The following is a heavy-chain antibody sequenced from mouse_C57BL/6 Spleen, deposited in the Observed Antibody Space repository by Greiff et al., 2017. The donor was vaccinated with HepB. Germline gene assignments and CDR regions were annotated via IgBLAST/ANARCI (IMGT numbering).Heavy chain of an antibody. D-gene: IGHD2-5*01. CDR2: ISSGGDYI. J-gene: IGHJ4*01. CDR3: TTYSNFYAMDY. Sequence: EVQGVESGEGLVKPGGSLKLSCAASGFTFSSYAMSWVRQTPEKRLEWVAYISSGGDYIYYADTVKGRFTISRDNARNTLYLQMSSLKSEDTAMYYCTTYSNFYAMDYWGQGTSVTVSS. CDR1: GFTFSSYA. V-gene: IGHV5-9-1*02.